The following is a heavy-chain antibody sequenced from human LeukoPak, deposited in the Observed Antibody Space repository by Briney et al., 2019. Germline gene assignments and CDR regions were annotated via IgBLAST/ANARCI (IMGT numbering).Heavy chain of an antibody. CDR1: GYTFSNYG. CDR2: IRGDNGNT. D-gene: IGHD6-13*01. CDR3: ARAGRTGYSSDY. Sequence: ASVKVSCKASGYTFSNYGISWVRQAPGQGLEWVGWIRGDNGNTNYAQKLQGRVTMTTDTSTSTAYMELRSLRSDDTAVYYCARAGRTGYSSDYWGQGTLVTVSS. J-gene: IGHJ4*02. V-gene: IGHV1-18*01.